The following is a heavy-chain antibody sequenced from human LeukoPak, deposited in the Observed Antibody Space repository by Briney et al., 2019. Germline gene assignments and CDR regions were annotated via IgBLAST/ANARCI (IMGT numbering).Heavy chain of an antibody. D-gene: IGHD2-15*01. J-gene: IGHJ5*02. CDR1: GYSFTNYG. CDR3: ARDYEVVVAATRWFDP. CDR2: ISAYNGNT. Sequence: ASVKVSCKASGYSFTNYGIIWVRQAPGQGLEWMGWISAYNGNTNYAQKLQGRVTMTTDTSTSTAYMELRSLRSDDTAVYYCARDYEVVVAATRWFDPWGQGTLVTVSS. V-gene: IGHV1-18*01.